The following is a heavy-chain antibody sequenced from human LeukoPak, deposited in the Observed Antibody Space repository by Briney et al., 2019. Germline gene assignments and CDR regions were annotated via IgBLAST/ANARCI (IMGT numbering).Heavy chain of an antibody. Sequence: GRSLRPSCAASGFTFGSYGMHWVRQAPGKGLEWVAVISYDGSNKYYADSVKGRFTISRDNSKNTLYLQMNSLRAEDTAVYYCAKVPGYSSGWYYFDYWGQGTLVTVSS. CDR3: AKVPGYSSGWYYFDY. J-gene: IGHJ4*02. CDR2: ISYDGSNK. D-gene: IGHD6-19*01. CDR1: GFTFGSYG. V-gene: IGHV3-30*18.